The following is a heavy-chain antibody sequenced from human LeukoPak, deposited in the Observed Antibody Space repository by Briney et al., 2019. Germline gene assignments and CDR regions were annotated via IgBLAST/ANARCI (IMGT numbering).Heavy chain of an antibody. CDR1: GGSISSSSYY. Sequence: SETLSLTCTISGGSISSSSYYWGWIRQPPGKGLEWIGSIYYSGSTYYNPSLKSRVTISVDTSKNRFSLKLSSVTAADTAVYYCARYCSGGSCILDYWGQGTLVTVSS. J-gene: IGHJ4*02. V-gene: IGHV4-39*01. D-gene: IGHD2-15*01. CDR2: IYYSGST. CDR3: ARYCSGGSCILDY.